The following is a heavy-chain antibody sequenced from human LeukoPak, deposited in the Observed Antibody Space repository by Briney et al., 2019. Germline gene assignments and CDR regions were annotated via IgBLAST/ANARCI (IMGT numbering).Heavy chain of an antibody. D-gene: IGHD5-18*01. J-gene: IGHJ4*02. CDR2: ITSSSNTI. Sequence: PGGSLRLSCAASGFTFTSYSMNWVRQAPGKGLEWVSYITSSSNTIYYADSVKGRFTISRDNAKNSLYLQMNRLRAEDTAVYFCARGNLPGYTYGSVYWGQGTLVTVSS. CDR1: GFTFTSYS. V-gene: IGHV3-48*01. CDR3: ARGNLPGYTYGSVY.